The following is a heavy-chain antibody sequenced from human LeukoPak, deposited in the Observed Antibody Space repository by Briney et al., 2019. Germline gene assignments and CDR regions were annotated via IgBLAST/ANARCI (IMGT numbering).Heavy chain of an antibody. J-gene: IGHJ4*02. V-gene: IGHV4-34*01. CDR3: ARGRYVWGSYRSYYFDY. Sequence: PSETLSLTCAVDGGSFSGYYWSWIRQPPGKGLEWIGEINHIGSTNYNPSLKSRVTISVDTSKNQFSLKLSSVTAADTAVYYCARGRYVWGSYRSYYFDYWGQGTLVTVSS. D-gene: IGHD3-16*02. CDR2: INHIGST. CDR1: GGSFSGYY.